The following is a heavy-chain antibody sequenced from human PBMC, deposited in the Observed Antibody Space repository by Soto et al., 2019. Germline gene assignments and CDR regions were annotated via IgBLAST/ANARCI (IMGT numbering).Heavy chain of an antibody. CDR2: MYHSGNT. CDR1: GGSITSGGYS. D-gene: IGHD6-13*01. CDR3: ARYRREAVAGYTLDN. Sequence: SETLSLTCAVSGGSITSGGYSWGWIRQPPGQGLEWIGYMYHSGNTYYNPSLKGRVTISEDTSKSQFSLKVNSMTAADTAVYYCARYRREAVAGYTLDNWGQGILVTVSS. V-gene: IGHV4-30-2*01. J-gene: IGHJ4*02.